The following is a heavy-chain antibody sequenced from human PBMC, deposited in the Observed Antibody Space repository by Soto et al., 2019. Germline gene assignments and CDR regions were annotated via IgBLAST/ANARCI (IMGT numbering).Heavy chain of an antibody. CDR2: FDPEDGET. V-gene: IGHV1-24*01. Sequence: ASVEVSCKVSGYTLTELSMHWVRQAPGKGLEWMGGFDPEDGETIYAQKFQGRVTMTEDTSTDTAYMELSSLRSEDTAVYYCATVTTSPNDALDIWGQGTLVTRSS. CDR1: GYTLTELS. D-gene: IGHD4-17*01. J-gene: IGHJ3*02. CDR3: ATVTTSPNDALDI.